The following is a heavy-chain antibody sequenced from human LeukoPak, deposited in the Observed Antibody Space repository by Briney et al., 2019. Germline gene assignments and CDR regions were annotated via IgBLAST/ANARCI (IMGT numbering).Heavy chain of an antibody. CDR2: IYYSGST. V-gene: IGHV4-39*01. Sequence: SETLSLTCTVSGGSISSNYWSWIRQPPGKGLEWIGSIYYSGSTYYNPSLKSRVTISVDTSKNQFSLKLSSVTAADTDVYYCARRNSSSWYWDYWGQGTLVTVSS. CDR3: ARRNSSSWYWDY. J-gene: IGHJ4*02. CDR1: GGSISSNY. D-gene: IGHD6-13*01.